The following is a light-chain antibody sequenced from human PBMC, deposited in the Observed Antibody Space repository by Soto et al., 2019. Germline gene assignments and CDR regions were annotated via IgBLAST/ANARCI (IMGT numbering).Light chain of an antibody. CDR3: QQLHSYPIT. J-gene: IGKJ5*01. V-gene: IGKV1-9*01. Sequence: DIHLTHSPSFLSASFGDRVTISFRASQDMSTYVAWYQQKPGEAPKLLIYGASTLRSGVPSRFSGSESGAVFTLTISSLQPEDFATYYCQQLHSYPITFGQGTRLEIK. CDR1: QDMSTY. CDR2: GAS.